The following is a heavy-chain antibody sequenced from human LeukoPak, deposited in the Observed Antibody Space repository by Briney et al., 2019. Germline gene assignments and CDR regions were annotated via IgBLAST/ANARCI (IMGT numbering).Heavy chain of an antibody. V-gene: IGHV3-23*01. D-gene: IGHD6-19*01. Sequence: TGRSLRLSCAASGFTFSSYAMHWVRQAPGKGLEWVSAISGSGGSTYYADSVKGRFTISRDNSKNTLYLQMNSLRAEDTAVYYCAKEVGSSGWFPFDYWGQGTLVTVSS. CDR2: ISGSGGST. J-gene: IGHJ4*02. CDR3: AKEVGSSGWFPFDY. CDR1: GFTFSSYA.